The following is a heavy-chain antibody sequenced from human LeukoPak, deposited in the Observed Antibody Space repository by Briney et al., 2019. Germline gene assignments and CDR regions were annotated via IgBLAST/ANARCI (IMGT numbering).Heavy chain of an antibody. CDR2: IYYSGST. D-gene: IGHD2-2*01. CDR3: ARDKVRYCSSTSCQNWFDP. Sequence: SETLSLTCTVSGGSISSSRYYWGWIRQPPGKGLEWIGSIYYSGSTYYNPSLKSRVTISVDTSKNQFSLKLSSVTAADAAVYYCARDKVRYCSSTSCQNWFDPWGQGTLVTVSS. CDR1: GGSISSSRYY. J-gene: IGHJ5*02. V-gene: IGHV4-39*07.